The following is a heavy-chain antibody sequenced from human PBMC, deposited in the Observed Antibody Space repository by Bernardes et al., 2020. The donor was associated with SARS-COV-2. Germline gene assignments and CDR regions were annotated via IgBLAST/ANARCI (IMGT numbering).Heavy chain of an antibody. CDR3: AKGEGYSSSWTRVH. CDR2: ISGSGGST. CDR1: GFTFSSYA. Sequence: GGSLRLSCAASGFTFSSYAMSWVRQAPGKGLEWVSAISGSGGSTYYADSVKGRFTISRDNSKNTLYLQMNSLRAKDTAVYYCAKGEGYSSSWTRVHWGQGTLVTVSS. J-gene: IGHJ4*02. V-gene: IGHV3-23*01. D-gene: IGHD6-13*01.